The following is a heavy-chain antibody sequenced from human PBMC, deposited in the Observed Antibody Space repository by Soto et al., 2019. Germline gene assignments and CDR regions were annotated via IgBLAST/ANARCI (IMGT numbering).Heavy chain of an antibody. D-gene: IGHD3-16*02. V-gene: IGHV3-23*01. J-gene: IGHJ6*03. CDR1: GFTFSKYA. CDR3: AKAYLGALSPSMDV. CDR2: IAINGDST. Sequence: GESLRLSCADSGFTFSKYAMTWVRQAPGEGLEWVSSIAINGDSTYYADSVRGRFTISRDNSKNTLDLQMNSLRAEDTAVYYCAKAYLGALSPSMDVWGKGTTVTVSS.